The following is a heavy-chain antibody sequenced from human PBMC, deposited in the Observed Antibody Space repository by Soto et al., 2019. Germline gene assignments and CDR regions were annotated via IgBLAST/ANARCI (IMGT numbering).Heavy chain of an antibody. CDR1: GGSFSSFH. Sequence: SVKVSCKASGGSFSSFHITWVRQAPGQGLEWMGRIIPILGITNYAQKFQGRVTITADKSTNTAYMELSSLRSEDTAVYYCARDPSYYGMDVWGQGTTVTV. J-gene: IGHJ6*02. CDR2: IIPILGIT. CDR3: ARDPSYYGMDV. V-gene: IGHV1-69*04.